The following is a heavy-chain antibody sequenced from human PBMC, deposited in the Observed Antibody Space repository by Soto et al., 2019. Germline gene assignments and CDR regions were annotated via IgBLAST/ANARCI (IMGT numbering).Heavy chain of an antibody. D-gene: IGHD6-13*01. J-gene: IGHJ6*02. Sequence: QVQLQESGPGLVKPSQTLSLTCTVSGGSISSGGYYWSWSRQHPGKGLEWIGYIYYSGSTYYNPSLKSRVTISEDTSKNQFSLKLSSVTAADTAVYYCARDQSGSNHDYYGMDVWGQGTTVAFAS. CDR1: GGSISSGGYY. CDR2: IYYSGST. CDR3: ARDQSGSNHDYYGMDV. V-gene: IGHV4-31*03.